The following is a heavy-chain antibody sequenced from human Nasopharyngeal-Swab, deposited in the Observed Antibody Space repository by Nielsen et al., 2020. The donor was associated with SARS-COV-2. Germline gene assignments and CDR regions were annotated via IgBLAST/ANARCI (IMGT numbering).Heavy chain of an antibody. V-gene: IGHV4-39*01. CDR3: ARWRIAAAGNNWFDP. Sequence: WIRQPPGKGLEWLGSIYYSGSTYYNPSLKSRVTISVDTSKNQFSLKLSSVTAADTAVYYCARWRIAAAGNNWFDPWGQGTLVTVSS. D-gene: IGHD6-13*01. CDR2: IYYSGST. J-gene: IGHJ5*02.